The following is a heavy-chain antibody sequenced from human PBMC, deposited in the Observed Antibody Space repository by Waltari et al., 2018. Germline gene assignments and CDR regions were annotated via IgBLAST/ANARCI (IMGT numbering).Heavy chain of an antibody. D-gene: IGHD2-21*02. Sequence: QVQLQESGPSLLKPSETLSLICTVSGGSISGFYWSWVRQPPGKGLDWIGYIYYTGSTNFTPSLKSRVPMSVDTSKNQFPLKLSSVTAADTAFYYCARGGGGDWEWFDPWGQGTLVTVSS. CDR2: IYYTGST. CDR1: GGSISGFY. J-gene: IGHJ5*02. V-gene: IGHV4-59*01. CDR3: ARGGGGDWEWFDP.